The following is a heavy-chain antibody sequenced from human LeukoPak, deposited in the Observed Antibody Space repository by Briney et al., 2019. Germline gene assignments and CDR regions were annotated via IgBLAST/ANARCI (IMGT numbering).Heavy chain of an antibody. D-gene: IGHD3-10*01. J-gene: IGHJ6*03. V-gene: IGHV4-39*07. CDR2: IYYSGST. CDR1: GGSISSSSYY. Sequence: PSETLSLTCTVSGGSISSSSYYWGWIRQPPGKGLEWIGNIYYSGSTYYNPSLKSRVTISVDTSKNQFSLKLSSVTAADTAAYYCARIRGFGADYYYYYMDVWGKGTTVTVSS. CDR3: ARIRGFGADYYYYYMDV.